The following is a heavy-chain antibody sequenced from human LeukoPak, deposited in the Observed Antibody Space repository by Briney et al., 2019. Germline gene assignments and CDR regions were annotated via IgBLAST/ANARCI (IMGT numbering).Heavy chain of an antibody. V-gene: IGHV4-59*08. J-gene: IGHJ4*02. CDR3: ARRRSGDSHFDY. CDR2: VYYSGST. D-gene: IGHD3-16*01. CDR1: GGSISNDY. Sequence: TSETLSLTCTVSGGSISNDYWSWVRQPPGKGLEWIGYVYYSGSTDYNPSLKSRVTISVDTSKNQFSLKLSSVTAADTAVYYCARRRSGDSHFDYWGQGTLVTVSS.